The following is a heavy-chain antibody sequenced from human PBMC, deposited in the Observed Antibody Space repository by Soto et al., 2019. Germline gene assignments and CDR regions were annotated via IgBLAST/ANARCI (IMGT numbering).Heavy chain of an antibody. J-gene: IGHJ3*02. CDR2: IYHSGST. CDR1: GGSISSSNW. D-gene: IGHD3-22*01. V-gene: IGHV4-4*02. Sequence: NPSETLSLTCVVSGGSISSSNWWSWVRQPPGKGLEWIGEIYHSGSTNYNPSLKSRLAISLDKSKNQFSLKLSSVTAADTAVYFCARDQRSRYSDNNTYRNAFDIWGQGTMVTVSS. CDR3: ARDQRSRYSDNNTYRNAFDI.